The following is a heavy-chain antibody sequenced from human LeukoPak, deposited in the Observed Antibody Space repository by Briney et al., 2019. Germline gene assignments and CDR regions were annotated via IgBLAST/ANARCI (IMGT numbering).Heavy chain of an antibody. V-gene: IGHV4-59*12. Sequence: SETLSLTCTVSGGSISSYNWSWIRQPPGKGLEWIGYIYYSGSTNYNPSLKSRVVMSVDTSKNQFSVKLSSVSVADTAVYYCARAREAATIDSWGQGTLVIVSS. D-gene: IGHD6-25*01. CDR1: GGSISSYN. CDR2: IYYSGST. J-gene: IGHJ4*02. CDR3: ARAREAATIDS.